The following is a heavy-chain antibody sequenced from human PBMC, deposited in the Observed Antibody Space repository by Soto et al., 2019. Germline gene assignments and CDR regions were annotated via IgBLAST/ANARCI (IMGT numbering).Heavy chain of an antibody. J-gene: IGHJ6*02. V-gene: IGHV3-30*18. CDR3: AKGAYGLGKGSYYYGMDV. D-gene: IGHD3-10*01. Sequence: QVQLVESGGGVVQPGRSLRLSCAGSGFTFSSIGRHWVRQAPGKGLEWVALISYDGSNKYYADSVKGRFTISRDNSKNTLYLQMNSLRAADTAVYHCAKGAYGLGKGSYYYGMDVWGQGTTVTVSS. CDR1: GFTFSSIG. CDR2: ISYDGSNK.